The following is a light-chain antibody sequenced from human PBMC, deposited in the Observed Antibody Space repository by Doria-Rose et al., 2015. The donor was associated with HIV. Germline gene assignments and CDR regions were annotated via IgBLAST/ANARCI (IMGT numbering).Light chain of an antibody. CDR1: QDISNY. CDR2: AAV. J-gene: IGKJ1*01. CDR3: QKYNSAPPT. V-gene: IGKV1-27*01. Sequence: IRMTQSPSSLYASVGDRVTITCRAIQDISNYVAWYHQKPGKIPKLLIYAAVTLQSGVPSRFSGSGSGRDFTLTITSLQPEDVATYFCQKYNSAPPTFGQGTRVEIK.